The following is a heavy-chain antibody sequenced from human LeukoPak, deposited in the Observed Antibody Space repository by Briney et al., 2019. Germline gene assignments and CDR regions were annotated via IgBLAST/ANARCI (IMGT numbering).Heavy chain of an antibody. CDR3: AKDSLWFGELFYFDY. Sequence: GGSLRLSCAASGFTFSSYAMSWVRQAPGKGLEWVSAISGSGGSTYYADSVKGRFTISRDNSKNTLYLQMNSLRAEDTAVYYCAKDSLWFGELFYFDYWGQGTLVTVSS. CDR2: ISGSGGST. CDR1: GFTFSSYA. V-gene: IGHV3-23*01. J-gene: IGHJ4*02. D-gene: IGHD3-10*01.